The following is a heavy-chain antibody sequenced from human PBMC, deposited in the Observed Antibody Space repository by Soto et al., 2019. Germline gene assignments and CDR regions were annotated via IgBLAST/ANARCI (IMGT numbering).Heavy chain of an antibody. Sequence: QLQESGPGLLKPSQTLSLTCSVSGAAVSGGGQYWNWVRQLPGKGLEWIGNIYYIGSPDYNPARKSRVTISLDTSKNQFSLKLISVTAADTAVYYCASERVLGDVGGFDVWGQGTTVSVSS. V-gene: IGHV4-31*03. CDR3: ASERVLGDVGGFDV. D-gene: IGHD5-12*01. CDR2: IYYIGSP. CDR1: GAAVSGGGQY. J-gene: IGHJ6*02.